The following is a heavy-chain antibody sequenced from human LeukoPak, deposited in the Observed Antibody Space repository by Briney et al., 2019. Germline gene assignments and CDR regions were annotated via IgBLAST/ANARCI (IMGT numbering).Heavy chain of an antibody. Sequence: HPGGSLRLSCAASGFIFSNYALSWVRQAPGKGLEWVSDISGSGGNTYYAKSVRGRFTISRDNSKNTLYLQMNSLRAGDTAIYYCAKGTGNLWFGGFDYWGQGTLVTVSS. CDR3: AKGTGNLWFGGFDY. J-gene: IGHJ4*02. CDR2: ISGSGGNT. D-gene: IGHD3-10*01. CDR1: GFIFSNYA. V-gene: IGHV3-23*01.